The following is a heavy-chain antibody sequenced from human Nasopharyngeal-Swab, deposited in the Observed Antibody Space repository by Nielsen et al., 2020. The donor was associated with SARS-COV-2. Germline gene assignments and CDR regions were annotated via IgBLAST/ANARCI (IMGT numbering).Heavy chain of an antibody. CDR1: GFTFSSYS. J-gene: IGHJ3*02. V-gene: IGHV3-21*01. CDR3: ARDDLPSIAAAGVDAFDI. D-gene: IGHD6-13*01. Sequence: SLNISCAASGFTFSSYSMNWVRQAPGKGLEWVSSISSSSSYIYYADSVKGRFTISRANAKKSLYLQMNSLSAEDTAVYYCARDDLPSIAAAGVDAFDIWGQGTMVTVSS. CDR2: ISSSSSYI.